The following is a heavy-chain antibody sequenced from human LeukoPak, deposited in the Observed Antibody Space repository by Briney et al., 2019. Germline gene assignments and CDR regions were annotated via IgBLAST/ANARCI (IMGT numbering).Heavy chain of an antibody. D-gene: IGHD3-22*01. Sequence: PGRSLRLSCAASGFTFSSYGMHWVRQAPGKGLEWVAVISYDGSNKYYADSVKGRFTISRDNSKNTLYLQMNSLRAEDTAVYYCAKVRQSDYYDSSGPAQHWGQGTLVTVPS. J-gene: IGHJ1*01. V-gene: IGHV3-30*18. CDR2: ISYDGSNK. CDR3: AKVRQSDYYDSSGPAQH. CDR1: GFTFSSYG.